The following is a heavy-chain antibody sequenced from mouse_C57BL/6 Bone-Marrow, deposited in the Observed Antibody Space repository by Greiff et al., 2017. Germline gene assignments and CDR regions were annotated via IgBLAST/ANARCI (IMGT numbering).Heavy chain of an antibody. V-gene: IGHV1-15*01. Sequence: QVQLQQSGAELVRPGASVTLSCKASGYTFTDYEMHWVKQTPVHGLEWIGAIDPETGGPAYNQKFKGKAILTAAKSSSTAYMELRSLTSEDSAVYYSTSVVGVYYDYEDVWGTGTTVTVSS. CDR3: TSVVGVYYDYEDV. CDR1: GYTFTDYE. J-gene: IGHJ1*03. CDR2: IDPETGGP. D-gene: IGHD2-4*01.